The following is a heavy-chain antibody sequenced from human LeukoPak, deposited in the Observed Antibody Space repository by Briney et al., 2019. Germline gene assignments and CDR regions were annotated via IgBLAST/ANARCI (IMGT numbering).Heavy chain of an antibody. D-gene: IGHD3-22*01. CDR2: INHSGST. Sequence: SETLSLTCAVYGGSLSGYYWSWIRQPPGKGLEWIGEINHSGSTNYNPSLKSRVTISVDTSKNQFSLKLSSVTAADTAVYYCARVHSSGYLAYYYYYYYMDVWGKGTTVTVSS. V-gene: IGHV4-34*01. J-gene: IGHJ6*03. CDR1: GGSLSGYY. CDR3: ARVHSSGYLAYYYYYYYMDV.